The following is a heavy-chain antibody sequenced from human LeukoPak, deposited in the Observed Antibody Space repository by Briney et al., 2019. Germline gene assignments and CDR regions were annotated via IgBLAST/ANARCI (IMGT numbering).Heavy chain of an antibody. CDR3: ARDERRFMIMFGGALDF. J-gene: IGHJ4*02. D-gene: IGHD3-16*01. Sequence: AATVKVSCNASGYTFTSYGISWVRQAPGQGLEWMGWICDYNGNTNYAQKLQGRVTMTTDRSTSTAYMELRSLRSDDTAVYYCARDERRFMIMFGGALDFWGQGTLVTVSS. CDR1: GYTFTSYG. V-gene: IGHV1-18*01. CDR2: ICDYNGNT.